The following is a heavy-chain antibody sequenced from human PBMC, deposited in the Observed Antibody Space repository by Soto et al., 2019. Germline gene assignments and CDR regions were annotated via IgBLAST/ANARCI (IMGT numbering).Heavy chain of an antibody. Sequence: SVKVSCKASGGTFSSYAISWVRQAPGQGLEWMGGIIPIFGTANYAQKFQGRVTITADESTSTAYMELSSLRSEDTAVYYCARTRDCISTSCYGNWFDPWGQGTLVTVSS. V-gene: IGHV1-69*13. CDR3: ARTRDCISTSCYGNWFDP. CDR2: IIPIFGTA. CDR1: GGTFSSYA. D-gene: IGHD2-2*01. J-gene: IGHJ5*02.